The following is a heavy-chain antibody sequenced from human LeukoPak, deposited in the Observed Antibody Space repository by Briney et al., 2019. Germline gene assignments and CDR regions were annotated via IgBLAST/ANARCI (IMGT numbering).Heavy chain of an antibody. CDR3: ARFSGYDTNWFDP. CDR1: GYSFTSYW. J-gene: IGHJ5*02. D-gene: IGHD5-12*01. CDR2: IYPGGSDT. V-gene: IGHV5-51*01. Sequence: GESLKISCKGSGYSFTSYWIGGGRQMPGKGLELMGIIYPGGSDTRYTPSFQSQVTISADKSISTAYLQWSSLKASDTGMYYCARFSGYDTNWFDPWGQGTLVTVSS.